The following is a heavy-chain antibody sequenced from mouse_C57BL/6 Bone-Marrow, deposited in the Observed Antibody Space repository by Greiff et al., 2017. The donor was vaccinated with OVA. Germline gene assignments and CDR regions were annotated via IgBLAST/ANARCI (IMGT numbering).Heavy chain of an antibody. Sequence: EVQLVESGAELVRPGASVKLSCTASGFTIKDDYMHWVKQRPEQGLEWIGWIDPENGDTEYASKFQGKATITAATSSNTAYLQLSSLTSEDTAVYYCTTPPNAMDYWGQGTSVTVSA. CDR1: GFTIKDDY. D-gene: IGHD5-1*01. J-gene: IGHJ4*01. V-gene: IGHV14-4*01. CDR2: IDPENGDT. CDR3: TTPPNAMDY.